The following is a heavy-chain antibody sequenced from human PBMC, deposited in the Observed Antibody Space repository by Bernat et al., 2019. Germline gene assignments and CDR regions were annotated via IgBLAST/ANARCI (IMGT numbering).Heavy chain of an antibody. CDR3: AKASVPAGYYYYYYGMDV. Sequence: QVQLVESGGGVVQPGRSLRLSCAASGFTFSSYGMHWVRQAPGKGLGWVAVISYDGSNKYYADSVKGRFTISRDNSKNTLYLQMNSLRAEDTAVYYCAKASVPAGYYYYYYGMDVWGQGTTVTVSS. CDR1: GFTFSSYG. D-gene: IGHD2-2*01. CDR2: ISYDGSNK. V-gene: IGHV3-30*18. J-gene: IGHJ6*02.